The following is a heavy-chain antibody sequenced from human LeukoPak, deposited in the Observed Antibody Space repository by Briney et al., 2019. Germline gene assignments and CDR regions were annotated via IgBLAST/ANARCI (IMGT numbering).Heavy chain of an antibody. CDR2: INHSGST. D-gene: IGHD2-15*01. CDR1: GGSFSGYY. CDR3: ASRYCSGGSCRDY. Sequence: SETLSLTCAVYGGSFSGYYWSWIRQPPGKGLEWIGEINHSGSTNYNPSLKSRVTISVDTSKNQFSLKLSSVTAADTAVYYCASRYCSGGSCRDYWGQGTLVTVSS. V-gene: IGHV4-34*01. J-gene: IGHJ4*02.